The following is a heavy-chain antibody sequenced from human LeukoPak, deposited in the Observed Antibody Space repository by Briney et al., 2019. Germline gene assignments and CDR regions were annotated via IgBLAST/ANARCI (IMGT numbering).Heavy chain of an antibody. CDR3: AKENPVGGTNYFDY. CDR1: EFTFNTYA. Sequence: GGSLRLSCAASEFTFNTYAMSWVRQAPGKGLEWVSAITGSGDSTYYADSVKGRFTISRDNSKNTLSLQMNSLRAEDTAVYYCAKENPVGGTNYFDYWGQGTLVTVPS. D-gene: IGHD1-26*01. J-gene: IGHJ4*02. CDR2: ITGSGDST. V-gene: IGHV3-23*01.